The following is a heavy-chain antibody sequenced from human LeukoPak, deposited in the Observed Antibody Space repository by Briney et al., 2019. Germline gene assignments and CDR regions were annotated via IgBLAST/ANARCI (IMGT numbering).Heavy chain of an antibody. CDR2: IYYSGST. CDR1: GGSISSGGYY. Sequence: PSETLSLTCTVSGGSISSGGYYWSWIRQHPGKGLEGFGYIYYSGSTYYTPSLKSRVTISVDTSKNQFSLNLSSVTAADTAVYYCGREVTPNWYFDLWGRRTLVTVS. V-gene: IGHV4-31*03. CDR3: GREVTPNWYFDL. J-gene: IGHJ2*01. D-gene: IGHD2-21*02.